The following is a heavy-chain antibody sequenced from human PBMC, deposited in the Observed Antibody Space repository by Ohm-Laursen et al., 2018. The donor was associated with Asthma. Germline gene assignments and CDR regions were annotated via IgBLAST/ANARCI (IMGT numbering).Heavy chain of an antibody. J-gene: IGHJ4*02. CDR1: GFTFSNYA. CDR3: AKDRVYSSGWNGY. Sequence: GSLRLSCAASGFTFSNYAMSWVRQAPGKGLEWVSTLSGSGGTTYYADSVRGRFTISRDNSKNTLYLQMNSLRAEDTAVYYCAKDRVYSSGWNGYWGQGTLVTVSS. V-gene: IGHV3-23*01. CDR2: LSGSGGTT. D-gene: IGHD6-19*01.